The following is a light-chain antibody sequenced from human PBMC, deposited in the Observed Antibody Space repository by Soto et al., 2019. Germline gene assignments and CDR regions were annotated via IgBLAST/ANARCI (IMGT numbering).Light chain of an antibody. CDR1: SSDVGGHDY. V-gene: IGLV2-14*01. CDR2: EVS. CDR3: SSFATTSLAI. Sequence: QSALTQPASVSGSPGQSITISCTGTSSDVGGHDYVSWYQQHPGKAPKLMIYEVSTRPSGVSDRFSGSKAGSTASLTISGLQAEDEADYYCSSFATTSLAIFGTGTKVTV. J-gene: IGLJ1*01.